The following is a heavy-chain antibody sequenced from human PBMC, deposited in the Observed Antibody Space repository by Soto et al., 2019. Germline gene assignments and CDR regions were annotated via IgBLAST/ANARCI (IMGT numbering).Heavy chain of an antibody. V-gene: IGHV1-69*13. J-gene: IGHJ6*02. D-gene: IGHD6-6*01. CDR2: IIPIFGTA. CDR3: ARRGSGAVEYSSWRPTYYYYGMDI. CDR1: GGTFSSYA. Sequence: SVKVSCKASGGTFSSYAISWVRQAPGQGLEWMGGIIPIFGTANYAQKFQGRVTITADESTSTAYMELSSLRSEDTAVYYCARRGSGAVEYSSWRPTYYYYGMDIWGQGTTVTVSS.